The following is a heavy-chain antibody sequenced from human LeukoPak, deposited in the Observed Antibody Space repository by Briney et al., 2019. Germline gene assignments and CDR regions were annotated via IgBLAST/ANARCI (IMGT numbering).Heavy chain of an antibody. D-gene: IGHD6-19*01. CDR1: GFTFSSYA. Sequence: PGGSLRLSCAASGFTFSSYAMQWVHQAPGKALEWLANIKQDGSGRYYVDAVNGRFTISRDNAKHSLYLQMNSLRAEDTAVYYCARDRYSSAWYEEWGQGTLVTVSS. CDR2: IKQDGSGR. J-gene: IGHJ4*02. V-gene: IGHV3-7*01. CDR3: ARDRYSSAWYEE.